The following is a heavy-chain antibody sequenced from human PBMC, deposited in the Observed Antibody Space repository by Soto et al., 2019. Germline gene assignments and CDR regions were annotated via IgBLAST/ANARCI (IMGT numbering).Heavy chain of an antibody. CDR3: AILPYIEVTGTIRWFDS. V-gene: IGHV4-34*01. CDR2: INHSGST. J-gene: IGHJ5*01. Sequence: PSETLSLTCAVYGGSFSYYYWSWIRQPPGKGLEWIGEINHSGSTNYNPSLKSRVTISVDTSKNQFSLKLSSVTAADMAVYYCAILPYIEVTGTIRWFDSWGQGTQVTVSS. D-gene: IGHD6-19*01. CDR1: GGSFSYYY.